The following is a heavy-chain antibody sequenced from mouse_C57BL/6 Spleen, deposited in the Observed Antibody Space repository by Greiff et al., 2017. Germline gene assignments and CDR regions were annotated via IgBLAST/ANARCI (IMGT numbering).Heavy chain of an antibody. J-gene: IGHJ1*03. Sequence: EVHLVESGGGLVKPGGSLKLSCAASGFTFSDYGMHWVRQAPEKGLEWVAYISSGSSTIYYADTVKGRFTISRDNAKNTLFLQMTSLRSEDTAMYYCARRDYSNYWYFDVWGTGTTVTVSS. D-gene: IGHD2-5*01. CDR2: ISSGSSTI. V-gene: IGHV5-17*01. CDR1: GFTFSDYG. CDR3: ARRDYSNYWYFDV.